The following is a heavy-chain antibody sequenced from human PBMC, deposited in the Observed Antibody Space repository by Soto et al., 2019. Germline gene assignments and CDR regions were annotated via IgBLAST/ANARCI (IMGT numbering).Heavy chain of an antibody. D-gene: IGHD2-15*01. Sequence: QITLKESGPTLVKPTQTLTLTCTFSGFSLSTSGVGVAWLRQPPGKALEWLSLIYWDDDNRYRPSLESRLTITKDTSKNQVVLTMTNMDSVDTATYYCAYLPCSGGSCYWFSFSGMDVWGKGTTVTVSS. J-gene: IGHJ6*04. CDR2: IYWDDDN. CDR1: GFSLSTSGVG. V-gene: IGHV2-5*02. CDR3: AYLPCSGGSCYWFSFSGMDV.